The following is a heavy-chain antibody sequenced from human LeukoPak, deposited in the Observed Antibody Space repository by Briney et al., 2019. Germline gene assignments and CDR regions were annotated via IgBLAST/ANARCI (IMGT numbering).Heavy chain of an antibody. CDR2: IYYSGST. V-gene: IGHV4-59*12. CDR3: ALTVVPAASPVGNWFDP. D-gene: IGHD2-2*01. Sequence: PSETLSLTCTVSGGSISSYYWSWIRQPPGKGLEWIGYIYYSGSTNYNPSLKSRVTISVDTSKNQFSLKLSSVTAADTAVYYCALTVVPAASPVGNWFDPWGQGTLVTVSS. J-gene: IGHJ5*02. CDR1: GGSISSYY.